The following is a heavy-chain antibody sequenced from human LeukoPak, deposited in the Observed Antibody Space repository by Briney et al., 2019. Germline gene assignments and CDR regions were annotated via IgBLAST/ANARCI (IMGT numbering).Heavy chain of an antibody. Sequence: ASVKVSCKASGYTFTGYYMHWVRQAPGQGLEWMGWINPNSGGTNYAQKFQGRVTMTRDTSISTAYMELSRLRSDDTAVYYCARDLRDDFDWLRYGMDVWGQGTTVTVSS. CDR3: ARDLRDDFDWLRYGMDV. V-gene: IGHV1-2*02. D-gene: IGHD3-9*01. J-gene: IGHJ6*02. CDR2: INPNSGGT. CDR1: GYTFTGYY.